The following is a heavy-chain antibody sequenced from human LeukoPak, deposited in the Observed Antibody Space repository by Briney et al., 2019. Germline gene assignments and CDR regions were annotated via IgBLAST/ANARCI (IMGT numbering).Heavy chain of an antibody. CDR2: IYYSGNT. D-gene: IGHD3-22*01. CDR3: ARDWVRYYDSSGSGFDP. V-gene: IGHV4-39*02. Sequence: SETLSLTCTVSGGSISSSPYYWGWVRQPPGKGLEWIGSIYYSGNTYYNPSLKSRVTISVDTSKNQFSLKLSSVTAADTAVYYCARDWVRYYDSSGSGFDPWGQGTLVTVSS. CDR1: GGSISSSPYY. J-gene: IGHJ5*02.